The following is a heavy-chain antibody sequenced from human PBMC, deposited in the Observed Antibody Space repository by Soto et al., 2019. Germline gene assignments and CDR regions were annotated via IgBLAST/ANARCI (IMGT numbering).Heavy chain of an antibody. V-gene: IGHV1-69*06. CDR1: GGTFSSYA. J-gene: IGHJ4*02. CDR3: ARNGRGAGYNWNDLGY. D-gene: IGHD1-20*01. CDR2: IIPIFGTA. Sequence: GASVKVSCKASGGTFSSYAISWVRQAPGQGLEWMGGIIPIFGTANYAQKFQGRVTITADKSTSKAYIALSSLRSEDTAVYYCARNGRGAGYNWNDLGYWGQGNLVTVSS.